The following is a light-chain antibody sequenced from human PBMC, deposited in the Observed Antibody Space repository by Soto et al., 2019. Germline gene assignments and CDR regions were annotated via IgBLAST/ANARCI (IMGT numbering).Light chain of an antibody. Sequence: QSALTQPPSASGSPGQSVTISCTGTSSDVGGYNYVSWYQQHPGKAPKLMIYVVSKRPSGVPDRFSGSKSGNTASLTVSGLQAEDEADYYCSSYAGSNKVFGGGTKLTVL. CDR1: SSDVGGYNY. V-gene: IGLV2-8*01. CDR3: SSYAGSNKV. J-gene: IGLJ2*01. CDR2: VVS.